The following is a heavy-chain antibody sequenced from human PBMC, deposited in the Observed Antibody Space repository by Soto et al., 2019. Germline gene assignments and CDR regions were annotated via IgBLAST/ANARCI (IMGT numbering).Heavy chain of an antibody. D-gene: IGHD6-13*01. Sequence: TLSLTCTVSGGSISSYYWGWIRQPPGKGLEWIGYFYYSGSTNNNPSLKSRVTISVDTSKNQFFLKLTSVIAADTAMYCCASSNIAAAGFYYYGMDVWGRGTTVTVSS. V-gene: IGHV4-59*08. CDR2: FYYSGST. CDR1: GGSISSYY. J-gene: IGHJ6*02. CDR3: ASSNIAAAGFYYYGMDV.